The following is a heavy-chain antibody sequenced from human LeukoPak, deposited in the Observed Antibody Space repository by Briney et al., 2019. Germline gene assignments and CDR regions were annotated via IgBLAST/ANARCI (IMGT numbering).Heavy chain of an antibody. CDR1: GFTFSSYS. CDR3: ARDPGNFDY. J-gene: IGHJ4*02. CDR2: ISGSSSTI. V-gene: IGHV3-48*02. Sequence: PGGSLRLSCAASGFTFSSYSMNWVRQAPGKGLEWVSYISGSSSTIHYADSVKGRFTISRDNAENSLHLKMNSLRDEDTAVYYCARDPGNFDYWGQGTLVTVSS. D-gene: IGHD6-13*01.